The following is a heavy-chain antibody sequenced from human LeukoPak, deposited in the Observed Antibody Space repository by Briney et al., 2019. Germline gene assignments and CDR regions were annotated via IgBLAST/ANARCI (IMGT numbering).Heavy chain of an antibody. CDR1: GGSISTGAYY. CDR3: ARQYFLILSLYYFDY. CDR2: IYYSGST. V-gene: IGHV4-39*01. J-gene: IGHJ4*02. D-gene: IGHD3-10*02. Sequence: SETLSLTCSVSGGSISTGAYYWGWIRQPPGKGLEWIGSIYYSGSTYYNPSLKSRVTISVDTSKNQFSLKLSSVTAADTAVYYCARQYFLILSLYYFDYWGQGTLVTVSS.